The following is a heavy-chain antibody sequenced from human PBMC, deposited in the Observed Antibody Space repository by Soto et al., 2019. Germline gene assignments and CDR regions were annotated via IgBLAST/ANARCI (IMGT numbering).Heavy chain of an antibody. Sequence: QVQVVQSGAEVKKPGASVKVSCKTSGYTFTDYLISWVRQAPGQGLEWMGCVSPYTGDTIYAQRFQGRVTMTSDTSTSTAYMDLRSLRSDDTAVYYCAIGDPFDYWGQGTLVTVSS. CDR3: AIGDPFDY. V-gene: IGHV1-18*01. J-gene: IGHJ4*02. D-gene: IGHD2-21*02. CDR2: VSPYTGDT. CDR1: GYTFTDYL.